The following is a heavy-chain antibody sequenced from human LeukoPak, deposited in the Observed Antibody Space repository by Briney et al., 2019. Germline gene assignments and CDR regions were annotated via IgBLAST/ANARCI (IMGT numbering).Heavy chain of an antibody. J-gene: IGHJ4*02. D-gene: IGHD5-12*01. Sequence: GRSLRLSCAASGFTFSSYAMHWVRQAPGKGLEWVAVISYDGSNKYYADSVKGRFTISRDNSKNTLYLQMNSLRAEDTAVYYCAKGTRRGYEFLGDYWGQGTLVTVSS. CDR1: GFTFSSYA. V-gene: IGHV3-30-3*01. CDR3: AKGTRRGYEFLGDY. CDR2: ISYDGSNK.